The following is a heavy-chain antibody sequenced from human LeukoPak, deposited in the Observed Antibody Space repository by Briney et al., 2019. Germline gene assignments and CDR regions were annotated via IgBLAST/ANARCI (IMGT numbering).Heavy chain of an antibody. CDR3: ARGLGGVVTAIVDFDY. D-gene: IGHD2-21*02. CDR1: GGSISSYY. V-gene: IGHV4-59*13. J-gene: IGHJ4*02. CDR2: ASDSGNT. Sequence: PSETLSLTCTVSGGSISSYYWSWIRQPPGGGLEWIGYASDSGNTNYNPSLKRRVTISVDTSKNQFSLKLSSVTAADTAVYYCARGLGGVVTAIVDFDYWGQGTLVTVSS.